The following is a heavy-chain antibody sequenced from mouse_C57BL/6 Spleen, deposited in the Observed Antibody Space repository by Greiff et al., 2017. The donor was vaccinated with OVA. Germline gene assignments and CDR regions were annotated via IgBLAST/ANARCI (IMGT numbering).Heavy chain of an antibody. V-gene: IGHV3-6*01. Sequence: EVKLMESGPGLVKPSQSLSLTCSVTGYSITSGYYWNWIRQFPGNKLEWMGYISYDGSNNYNPSLKNRISITRDTSKNQFFLKLNSVTTEDTATYYCARGTLSDYAMDYWGQGTSVTVSS. D-gene: IGHD1-2*01. CDR3: ARGTLSDYAMDY. CDR2: ISYDGSN. J-gene: IGHJ4*01. CDR1: GYSITSGYY.